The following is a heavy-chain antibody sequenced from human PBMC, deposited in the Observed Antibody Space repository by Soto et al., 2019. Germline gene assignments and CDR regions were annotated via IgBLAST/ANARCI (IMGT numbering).Heavy chain of an antibody. J-gene: IGHJ4*02. CDR3: AREASYDILTGYYNSFDS. V-gene: IGHV4-31*03. D-gene: IGHD3-9*01. CDR1: GGSICTGGCY. CDR2: ISYSGST. Sequence: SETLSLTCTVSGGSICTGGCYWSWIHQHPGKGLEWIGYISYSGSTCYNPSLKSRVTISVDTSKNQFSLKLRSLTAADTAVYYCAREASYDILTGYYNSFDSWGQGTLVTVSS.